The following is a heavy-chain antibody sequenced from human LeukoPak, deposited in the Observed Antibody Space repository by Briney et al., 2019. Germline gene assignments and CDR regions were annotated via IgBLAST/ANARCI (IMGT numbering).Heavy chain of an antibody. D-gene: IGHD1-26*01. CDR3: ARSPEGGSYYGDAFDI. J-gene: IGHJ3*02. CDR1: GGSISSSSYY. CDR2: IYYSGST. V-gene: IGHV4-39*01. Sequence: TSSETLSLTCTVSGGSISSSSYYWGWIRQPPGKGLEWIGSIYYSGSTYYNPSLKSRVTISVDTSKNQFSLKLSSVTAADTAVYYCARSPEGGSYYGDAFDIWGQGTMVTVSS.